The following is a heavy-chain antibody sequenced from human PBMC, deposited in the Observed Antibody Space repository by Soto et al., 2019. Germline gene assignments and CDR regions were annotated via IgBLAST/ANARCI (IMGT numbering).Heavy chain of an antibody. CDR3: ARKTASYMTYYDFWSGYHYPDDAFDI. CDR2: IYYSGST. D-gene: IGHD3-3*01. V-gene: IGHV4-59*01. Sequence: PSETLSLTCTVSGGSISSYYWSWIRQPPGKGLEWIGYIYYSGSTNYNPSLKSRVTISVDTSKNQFSLKLSSVTAADTAVYYCARKTASYMTYYDFWSGYHYPDDAFDIWGQGTMVTVSS. CDR1: GGSISSYY. J-gene: IGHJ3*02.